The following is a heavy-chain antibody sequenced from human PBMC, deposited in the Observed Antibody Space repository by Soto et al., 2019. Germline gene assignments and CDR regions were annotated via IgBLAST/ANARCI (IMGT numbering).Heavy chain of an antibody. CDR2: IYWSGDE. J-gene: IGHJ3*02. CDR1: GFSLSTSGVG. CDR3: ARGIATLPVFAFDI. D-gene: IGHD6-6*01. Sequence: TLKESGPTLVKPTQTLTLTCSFSGFSLSTSGVGVGWIRQSPGKALEWLALIYWSGDEHYRPSLKSRLSITKDTSKNHVVLIMTDMDPVDTATYYCARGIATLPVFAFDIWGQGTMVTVSS. V-gene: IGHV2-5*01.